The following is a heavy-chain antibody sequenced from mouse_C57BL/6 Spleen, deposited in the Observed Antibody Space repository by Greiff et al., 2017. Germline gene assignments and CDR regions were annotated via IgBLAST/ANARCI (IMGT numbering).Heavy chain of an antibody. CDR1: GFTFTDYY. CDR2: IRNKANGYTT. Sequence: EVKVVESGGGLVQPGGSLSLSCAASGFTFTDYYMSWVRQPPGKALEWLGFIRNKANGYTTEYSASVKGRFTISRDNSQSILYLQMNALRAEDSATYYCARYKGYDYDVRWYFDVWGTGTTVTVSS. CDR3: ARYKGYDYDVRWYFDV. J-gene: IGHJ1*03. D-gene: IGHD2-4*01. V-gene: IGHV7-3*01.